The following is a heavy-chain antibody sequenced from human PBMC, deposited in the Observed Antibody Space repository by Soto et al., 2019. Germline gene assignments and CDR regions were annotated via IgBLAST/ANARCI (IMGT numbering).Heavy chain of an antibody. CDR3: VKDHCGGDRYSEPYFDF. Sequence: PGGSLRLSCAASGFTFSTYGMHWVRQAPGKGLEWMTVIWYDGSQKYYGDSVNGRFTISRDNSKNTVYLQMNSLRVEDTAVYYCVKDHCGGDRYSEPYFDFWGRGSQVTVSS. CDR2: IWYDGSQK. D-gene: IGHD2-21*02. CDR1: GFTFSTYG. J-gene: IGHJ4*02. V-gene: IGHV3-33*06.